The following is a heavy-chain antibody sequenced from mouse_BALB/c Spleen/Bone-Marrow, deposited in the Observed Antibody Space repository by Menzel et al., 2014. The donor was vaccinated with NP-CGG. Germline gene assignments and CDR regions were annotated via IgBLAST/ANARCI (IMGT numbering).Heavy chain of an antibody. CDR1: GYTFTSYW. J-gene: IGHJ4*01. CDR2: IDPYDTET. D-gene: IGHD1-1*01. Sequence: SGAELVRPGASVKLSCKASGYTFTSYWMNWVKQRPEQGLEWIGRIDPYDTETHYNQKFRDKAILTLDKSSGTAHMQLSSLTSEDSAVYYCAREDYGYAMDYWGQGTSVTVSS. V-gene: IGHV1-74*04. CDR3: AREDYGYAMDY.